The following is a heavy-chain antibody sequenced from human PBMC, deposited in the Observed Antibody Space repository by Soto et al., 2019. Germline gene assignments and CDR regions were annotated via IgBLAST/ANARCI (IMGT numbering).Heavy chain of an antibody. V-gene: IGHV1-69*13. CDR3: ARDADVVIDCSSTSCYTKRYYYGMDV. CDR1: GGTFSSYA. CDR2: IIPIFGTA. Sequence: SVKVSCKXSGGTFSSYAISWVRQAPGQGLEWMGGIIPIFGTANYAQKFQGRVTITADESTSTAYMELSSLRSEDTAVYYCARDADVVIDCSSTSCYTKRYYYGMDVWGQGTTVTVS. J-gene: IGHJ6*02. D-gene: IGHD2-2*02.